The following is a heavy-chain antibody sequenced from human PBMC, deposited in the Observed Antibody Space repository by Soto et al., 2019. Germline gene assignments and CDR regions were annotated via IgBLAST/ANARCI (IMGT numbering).Heavy chain of an antibody. V-gene: IGHV3-74*01. J-gene: IGHJ4*02. CDR1: GFTFSNYW. Sequence: EVQLVESGGGLVQPGGSLRLSCAASGFTFSNYWMHWVRQAPGKGLVWVSRIKSDGSSISYADSVKCRFTISRDNARNTLYLQMNSLRAEDTAVYYCARGGVSGSGSYFQGDDCGQGTLVTVSA. D-gene: IGHD3-10*01. CDR2: IKSDGSSI. CDR3: ARGGVSGSGSYFQGDD.